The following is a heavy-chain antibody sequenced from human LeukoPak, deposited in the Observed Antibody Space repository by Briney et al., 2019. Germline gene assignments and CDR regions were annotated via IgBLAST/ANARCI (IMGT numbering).Heavy chain of an antibody. CDR2: ISDSGRT. CDR1: GGSISSGRSDYY. CDR3: ARQFGSGLWYFDL. Sequence: PSEPLSLTCTVSGGSISSGRSDYYWGWIRQPPGKGLDWIGSISDSGRTYYNPSLKSRVTVSVDTSKNQFSLNLSSVTAADTAVYYCARQFGSGLWYFDLWGRGTLVTVSS. V-gene: IGHV4-39*01. J-gene: IGHJ2*01. D-gene: IGHD3-10*01.